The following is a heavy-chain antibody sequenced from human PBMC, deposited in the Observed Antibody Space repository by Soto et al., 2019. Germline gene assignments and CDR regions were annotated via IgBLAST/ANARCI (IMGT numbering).Heavy chain of an antibody. V-gene: IGHV3-30-3*01. CDR2: ISYDGSTK. D-gene: IGHD6-19*01. CDR3: ARTTTVAGTPEFDY. J-gene: IGHJ4*02. CDR1: GFTFSSFS. Sequence: QVQLEESGGGVVQPGRSLSLSCAASGFTFSSFSLHWVRQAPGKGLEWLALISYDGSTKYNHDSVKGRFIISRDNSKNILYLQLNSLRPEDTAVYYCARTTTVAGTPEFDYWGQGTLVTVSS.